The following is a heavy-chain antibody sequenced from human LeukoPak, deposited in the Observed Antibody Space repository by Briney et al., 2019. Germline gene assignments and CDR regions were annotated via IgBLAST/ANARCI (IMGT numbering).Heavy chain of an antibody. J-gene: IGHJ5*02. D-gene: IGHD4-17*01. CDR3: ARGQDYGDYVRNYNWFDP. CDR2: IYYSGST. Sequence: SAILFPSWASSGGFLSYFFWWLLRAPPRKVLGWVWVIYYSGSTNYNPSLKSRVTISIDTSKNQFSLKLRSVTAADTAVYYCARGQDYGDYVRNYNWFDPWGQGTLVTVSS. V-gene: IGHV4-59*01. CDR1: GGFLSYFF.